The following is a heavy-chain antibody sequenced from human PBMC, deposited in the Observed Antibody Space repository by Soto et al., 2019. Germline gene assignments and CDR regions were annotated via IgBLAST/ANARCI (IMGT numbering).Heavy chain of an antibody. J-gene: IGHJ4*02. CDR1: GFTFSSYW. CDR2: IKQDGMEK. D-gene: IGHD3-10*01. Sequence: GGSLRLSCAASGFTFSSYWMSWVRQAPGQGLERVANIKQDGMEKYYVDSVTGRFTISRDNAKNSLYLQMNSLRAEDTAVYYCAREGGSMVRGVINYWGLGTLVTVS. V-gene: IGHV3-7*01. CDR3: AREGGSMVRGVINY.